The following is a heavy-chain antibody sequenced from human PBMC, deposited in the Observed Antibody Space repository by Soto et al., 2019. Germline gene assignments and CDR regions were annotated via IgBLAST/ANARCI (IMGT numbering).Heavy chain of an antibody. Sequence: QVQPVQSGAEVKKPGASVKVSCKASGYTFTRSGISWVRQAPGQGLEWMGWISTYNGDTNYAQTFQGRVTMTTDTSTSTVHMEVRSLRSDDTAVYYCAREGVAPYYYYGMDVWGQGTPVTVSS. CDR1: GYTFTRSG. CDR2: ISTYNGDT. D-gene: IGHD5-12*01. V-gene: IGHV1-18*01. J-gene: IGHJ6*02. CDR3: AREGVAPYYYYGMDV.